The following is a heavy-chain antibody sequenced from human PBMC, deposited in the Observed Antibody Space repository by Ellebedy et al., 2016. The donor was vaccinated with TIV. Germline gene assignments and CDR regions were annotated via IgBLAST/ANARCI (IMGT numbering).Heavy chain of an antibody. CDR2: ISAYNGDT. D-gene: IGHD1-1*01. V-gene: IGHV1-18*04. J-gene: IGHJ4*02. CDR1: GYTFSSYG. CDR3: ARYVGSTNFDH. Sequence: AASVTVSCKASGYTFSSYGISWVRQAPGQALEWMGWISAYNGDTKYPQKFQGRVTMTTDTSTSTAHMVLRSLTSDDTAVYYCARYVGSTNFDHWGQGTLVTVTS.